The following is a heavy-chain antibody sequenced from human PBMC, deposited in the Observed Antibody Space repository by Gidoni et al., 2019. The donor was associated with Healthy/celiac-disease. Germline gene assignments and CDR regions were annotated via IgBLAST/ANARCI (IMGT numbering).Heavy chain of an antibody. CDR2: ISGSGGST. CDR1: GFTFSSYA. J-gene: IGHJ6*02. Sequence: EVQLLESGGGLVQPGGSLRLSCAASGFTFSSYAMSWVRQAPGKGLEWVSAISGSGGSTYYADSVKGRFTISRDNSKNTLYLQMNSLRAEDTAVYYCAKAPSYDPWDYYGMDVWGQGTTVTVSS. D-gene: IGHD3-3*01. V-gene: IGHV3-23*01. CDR3: AKAPSYDPWDYYGMDV.